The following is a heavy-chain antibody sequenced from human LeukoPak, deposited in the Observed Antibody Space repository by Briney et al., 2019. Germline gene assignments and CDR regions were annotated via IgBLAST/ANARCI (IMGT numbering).Heavy chain of an antibody. J-gene: IGHJ4*02. CDR2: IIPIFGTA. CDR3: ARGGHDISTGYYFPLDY. D-gene: IGHD3-9*01. Sequence: SVKVSCKASGGTFSSYAISWVRQAPGQGLEWMGGIIPIFGTANYAQKFQGRVTITTDESTSTAYMELSSLRSEDTAVYYCARGGHDISTGYYFPLDYWGQGTLVTVSS. CDR1: GGTFSSYA. V-gene: IGHV1-69*05.